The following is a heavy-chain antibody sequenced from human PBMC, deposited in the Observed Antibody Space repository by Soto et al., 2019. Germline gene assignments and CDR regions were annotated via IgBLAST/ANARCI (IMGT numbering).Heavy chain of an antibody. CDR1: GGSFSGYY. Sequence: SETLSLTCAVYGGSFSGYYWSWTRQPPGKGLEWIGEINHSGSTNYNPPLKSRVTISVDTSKNQFSLELSSVTAADTAVYYCARGRREYDFWSGSRPFDIWGQGTMVTVSS. CDR3: ARGRREYDFWSGSRPFDI. D-gene: IGHD3-3*01. CDR2: INHSGST. V-gene: IGHV4-34*01. J-gene: IGHJ3*02.